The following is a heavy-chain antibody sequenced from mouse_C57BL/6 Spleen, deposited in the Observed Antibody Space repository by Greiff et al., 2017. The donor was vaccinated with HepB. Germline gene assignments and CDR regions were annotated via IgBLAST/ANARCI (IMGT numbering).Heavy chain of an antibody. Sequence: EVKVEESGGGLVKPGGSLKLSCAASGFTFSDYGMHWVRQAPEKGLEWVAYISSGSSTIYYADTVKGRFTISRDNAKNTLFLQMTSLRSEDTAMYYCARDDEYYAMDYWGQGTSVTVSS. J-gene: IGHJ4*01. CDR2: ISSGSSTI. CDR3: ARDDEYYAMDY. V-gene: IGHV5-17*01. CDR1: GFTFSDYG. D-gene: IGHD2-12*01.